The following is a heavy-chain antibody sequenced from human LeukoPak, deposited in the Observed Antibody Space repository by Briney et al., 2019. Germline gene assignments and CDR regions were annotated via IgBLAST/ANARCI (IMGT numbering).Heavy chain of an antibody. V-gene: IGHV4-59*01. CDR2: IYYSGST. Sequence: SETLSLTCTVSGGSISSNYWSRIRQPPGKGLEWIGYIYYSGSTNYNPSLKSRVTVSVDTSKNQFSLKLNSVTAADTAVYYCARSLSSAWYAYDYWGQGTLVTVPS. D-gene: IGHD6-19*01. CDR3: ARSLSSAWYAYDY. CDR1: GGSISSNY. J-gene: IGHJ4*02.